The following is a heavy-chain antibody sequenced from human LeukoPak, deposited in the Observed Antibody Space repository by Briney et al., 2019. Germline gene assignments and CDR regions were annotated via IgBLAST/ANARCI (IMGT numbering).Heavy chain of an antibody. D-gene: IGHD3-10*01. CDR3: AKDRYYGSGSYYRIYYFDY. Sequence: GGSLRLSCAASGFTFSSYGMHWVRQAPGKGLEWVAFIRYDGSNKYYADSVKGRFTISRDNSKNTLYLQMNSLRAEDTAVYYCAKDRYYGSGSYYRIYYFDYWGQGTLATVSS. CDR2: IRYDGSNK. V-gene: IGHV3-30*02. J-gene: IGHJ4*02. CDR1: GFTFSSYG.